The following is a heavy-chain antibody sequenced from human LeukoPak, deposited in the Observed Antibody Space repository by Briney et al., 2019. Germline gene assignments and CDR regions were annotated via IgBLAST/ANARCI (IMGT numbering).Heavy chain of an antibody. J-gene: IGHJ6*02. D-gene: IGHD3-9*01. Sequence: GASVKVSCKVSGYTFTSYGTSWVRQAPGQGLEWMGWISAYNGNTAYAQKLQGRLTMTTDTSTSTAYMELRSLRSDDTAVYYCAIHHGDYYDILTGYSPWSYRMGGWTQGTTVTVSS. CDR2: ISAYNGNT. CDR3: AIHHGDYYDILTGYSPWSYRMGG. CDR1: GYTFTSYG. V-gene: IGHV1-18*01.